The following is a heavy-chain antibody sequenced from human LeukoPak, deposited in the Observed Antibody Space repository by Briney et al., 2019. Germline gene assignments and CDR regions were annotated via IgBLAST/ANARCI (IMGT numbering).Heavy chain of an antibody. V-gene: IGHV3-21*01. Sequence: GGSLRLSCAASGFTFSSYSMNWVRQAPGKGLEWVSSISSSSSYIYYADSVKGRFTISRDNAKNSLYLQMNSLRAEDTAVYYCARGERGLYCSSTSCYPVLGGPGTLVTVSS. CDR1: GFTFSSYS. CDR2: ISSSSSYI. D-gene: IGHD2-2*01. J-gene: IGHJ4*02. CDR3: ARGERGLYCSSTSCYPVL.